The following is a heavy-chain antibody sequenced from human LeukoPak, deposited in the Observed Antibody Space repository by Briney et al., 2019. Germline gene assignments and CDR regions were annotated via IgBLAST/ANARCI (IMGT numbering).Heavy chain of an antibody. Sequence: PSETLSLTCTVSDDSTSSYYWNWIRQPPGTGLEWIGYVYYSGGTNYNPSLKSRVTISLDTSKNQFSLKLSSVTAADTAVYYCARRANTAPPYYFDYWGQGTLVTVSS. J-gene: IGHJ4*02. D-gene: IGHD5-18*01. CDR3: ARRANTAPPYYFDY. V-gene: IGHV4-59*01. CDR1: DDSTSSYY. CDR2: VYYSGGT.